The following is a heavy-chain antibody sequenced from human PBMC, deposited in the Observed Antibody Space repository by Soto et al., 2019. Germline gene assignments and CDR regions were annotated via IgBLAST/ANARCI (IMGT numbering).Heavy chain of an antibody. CDR2: IDPSDSYT. CDR1: GYSFTSYW. D-gene: IGHD2-2*01. J-gene: IGHJ6*02. Sequence: PGESLKISCKGSGYSFTSYWISWVRQMPGKGLEWMGRIDPSDSYTNYSPSFQGHVTISADKSISTAYLQWSSLKASDTAMYYCARSIVVVPAAIGPAGMDVWGQGTTVTVSS. V-gene: IGHV5-10-1*01. CDR3: ARSIVVVPAAIGPAGMDV.